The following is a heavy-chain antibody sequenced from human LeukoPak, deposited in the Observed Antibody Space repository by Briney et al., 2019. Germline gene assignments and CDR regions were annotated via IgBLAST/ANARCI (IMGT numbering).Heavy chain of an antibody. CDR1: GGSISSSSYY. J-gene: IGHJ6*03. D-gene: IGHD6-13*01. V-gene: IGHV4-39*07. CDR3: TRGWAAAGVYYYYMDV. CDR2: MYYSGST. Sequence: PSETLSLTCTVPGGSISSSSYYWGWIRQPPGKGLEWIGSMYYSGSTYYNPSLKSRVTISADTSKNQFSLRLRSVTAADTALYYCTRGWAAAGVYYYYMDVWGKGTTVTVSS.